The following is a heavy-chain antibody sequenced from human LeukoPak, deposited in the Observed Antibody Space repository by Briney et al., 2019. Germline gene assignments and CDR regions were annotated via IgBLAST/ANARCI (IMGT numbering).Heavy chain of an antibody. CDR1: GYTFTSYD. CDR2: MNPNSGNT. CDR3: ARVRRYCSGLCRFNY. J-gene: IGHJ4*02. Sequence: GASVKVSCKASGYTFTSYDINWVRQATGQGLEWMGWMNPNSGNTGYAQKFQGRVTMTRNTSISTAYMELSSLRSEDTAVYYCARVRRYCSGLCRFNYWGQGTLVTVSS. V-gene: IGHV1-8*01. D-gene: IGHD2-15*01.